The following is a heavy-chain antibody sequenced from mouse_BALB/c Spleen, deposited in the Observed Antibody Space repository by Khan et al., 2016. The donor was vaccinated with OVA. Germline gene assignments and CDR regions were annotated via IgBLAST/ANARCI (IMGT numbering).Heavy chain of an antibody. V-gene: IGHV5-6-4*01. CDR1: GFSFSTYT. CDR2: ISSGSTYT. CDR3: TRDGNYAHWYFDV. Sequence: EVELVESGGGLVKPGGSLKLSCAASGFSFSTYTMSWVRQTPEKRLEWVATISSGSTYTYYPDSVRGRFTISRDNAKNTLYLQISRLRSEDTAMYYCTRDGNYAHWYFDVWGAGTTVTVSS. D-gene: IGHD2-1*01. J-gene: IGHJ1*01.